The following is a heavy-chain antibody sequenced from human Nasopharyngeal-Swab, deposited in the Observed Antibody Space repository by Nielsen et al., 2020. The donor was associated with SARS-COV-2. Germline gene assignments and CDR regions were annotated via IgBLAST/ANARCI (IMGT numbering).Heavy chain of an antibody. CDR2: ISGSGGST. J-gene: IGHJ4*02. D-gene: IGHD2-2*01. CDR3: ANLYPNYFDY. CDR1: GFTFSSYA. Sequence: GESLKISCAASGFTFSSYAMRWVLQAPGKGLEWVSAISGSGGSTYYADSVKGRFTISRDNSKNTLYLQMNSLRAEDTAVYYCANLYPNYFDYWGQGTLVTVSS. V-gene: IGHV3-23*01.